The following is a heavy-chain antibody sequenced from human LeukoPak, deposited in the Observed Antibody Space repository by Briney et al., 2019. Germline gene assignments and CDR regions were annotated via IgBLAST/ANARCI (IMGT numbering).Heavy chain of an antibody. Sequence: ASVKVSCKASGYTFTSYDINWVRQATGQGLEWMGWMNPNSGNRGYAQKFQGRVTMTRNTSISTAYMELSSLRSEDTAVYYCARSDITIFGVPLDAFDIWGQGTMVTVSS. D-gene: IGHD3-3*01. J-gene: IGHJ3*02. V-gene: IGHV1-8*01. CDR1: GYTFTSYD. CDR2: MNPNSGNR. CDR3: ARSDITIFGVPLDAFDI.